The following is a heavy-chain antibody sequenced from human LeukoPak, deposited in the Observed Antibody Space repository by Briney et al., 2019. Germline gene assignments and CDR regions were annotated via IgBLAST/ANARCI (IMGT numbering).Heavy chain of an antibody. D-gene: IGHD2-2*01. Sequence: SVRVSCKASGGTFSSYAISWVRQAPGQGLEWMGRIIPIFGIASYAQKFQGRVTITADKSTSTAYMELSSLRSEDTAVYYCARVSGPLGQLNYWGQGTLVTVSS. CDR3: ARVSGPLGQLNY. J-gene: IGHJ4*02. V-gene: IGHV1-69*04. CDR1: GGTFSSYA. CDR2: IIPIFGIA.